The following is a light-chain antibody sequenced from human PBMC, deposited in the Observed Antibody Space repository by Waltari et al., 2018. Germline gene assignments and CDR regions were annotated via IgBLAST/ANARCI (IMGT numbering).Light chain of an antibody. V-gene: IGKV1-9*01. J-gene: IGKJ4*01. CDR1: QGISSS. Sequence: DIQLTQSPSFLSVSVGDRVTITCRASQGISSSFAWYQQKPGKAPKLLVYAASSLQSGVPSRVSGSGSGTEFTLTISSLQPEDFASYYCQQLSTYPLTIGGGTKVEIK. CDR2: AAS. CDR3: QQLSTYPLT.